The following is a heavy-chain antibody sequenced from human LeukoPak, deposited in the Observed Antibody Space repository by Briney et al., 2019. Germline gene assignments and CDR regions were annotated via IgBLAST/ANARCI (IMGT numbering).Heavy chain of an antibody. CDR3: ARASGDLGNYYFDY. J-gene: IGHJ4*02. D-gene: IGHD3-10*01. CDR1: GFTFSSFW. CDR2: IWYDGSKT. Sequence: GGSLRLSCAASGFTFSSFWMHWVRQAPGKGLDWVAVIWYDGSKTYYADSVKGRFTISRDTSKNTLYLQMNSLRAEDTGVYYCARASGDLGNYYFDYWGQGTLLTVSS. V-gene: IGHV3-33*08.